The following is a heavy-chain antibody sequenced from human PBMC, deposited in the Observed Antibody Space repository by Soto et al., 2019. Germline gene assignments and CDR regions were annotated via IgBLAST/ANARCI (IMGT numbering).Heavy chain of an antibody. V-gene: IGHV1-8*01. Sequence: QVQLVQSGAEVKAPGASVRVSCKASGYTFINYDIHWVRQAPGQGLEWMGWMNPKSGNTGYGQKFEGSIRLTRNTSMSAAYMEMSGLRSEDTAVYDCSNTHSRVERTDYIGGWCDSWGQGTLVTVSS. CDR1: GYTFINYD. D-gene: IGHD4-4*01. CDR3: SNTHSRVERTDYIGGWCDS. J-gene: IGHJ5*01. CDR2: MNPKSGNT.